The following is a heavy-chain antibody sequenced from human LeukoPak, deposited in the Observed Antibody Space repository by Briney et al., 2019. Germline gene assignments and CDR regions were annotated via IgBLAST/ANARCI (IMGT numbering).Heavy chain of an antibody. CDR1: GFTFDDYT. CDR3: AKASPDGYNFGY. V-gene: IGHV3-43*01. Sequence: GGSLRLSCAASGFTFDDYTMHWVRQAPGKGLEWVSLISWDGGSTYYADSVKGRFTISRDNSKNSLYLQMNSLRAEDTAVYYCAKASPDGYNFGYWGQGTLVTVSS. CDR2: ISWDGGST. D-gene: IGHD5-24*01. J-gene: IGHJ4*02.